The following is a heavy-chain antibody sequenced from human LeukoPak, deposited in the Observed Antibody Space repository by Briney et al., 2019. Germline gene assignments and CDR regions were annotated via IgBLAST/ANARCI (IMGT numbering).Heavy chain of an antibody. J-gene: IGHJ4*02. CDR2: IRTKTDGGTT. V-gene: IGHV3-15*01. CDR1: GFTFSNAW. D-gene: IGHD3-10*01. CDR3: TTVDTMDDY. Sequence: GGSLRLSCAASGFTFSNAWMSWVRQAPGKGLEWFGRIRTKTDGGTTDYAAPVKGRFTISRDDSKNTLYLQMSSLKTEDTAVYYCTTVDTMDDYGGQGTLVTVS.